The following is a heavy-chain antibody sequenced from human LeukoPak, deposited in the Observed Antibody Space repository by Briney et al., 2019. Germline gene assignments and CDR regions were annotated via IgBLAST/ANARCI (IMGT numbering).Heavy chain of an antibody. D-gene: IGHD6-19*01. CDR2: IYPGDSDT. CDR3: ARHGQGIAVAGYAFDI. V-gene: IGHV5-51*01. Sequence: GESLKISCKGSGYSFTSYWIGWVRQMPGKGLEWMGIIYPGDSDTRYSPSFQGQVTISADKSISTAYLQWSSLKVSDTAMYYCARHGQGIAVAGYAFDIWGQGTMVTVSS. J-gene: IGHJ3*02. CDR1: GYSFTSYW.